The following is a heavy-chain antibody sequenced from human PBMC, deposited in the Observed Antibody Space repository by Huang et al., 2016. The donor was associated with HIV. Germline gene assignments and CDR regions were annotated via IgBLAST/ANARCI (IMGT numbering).Heavy chain of an antibody. CDR1: GVSTRTYY. V-gene: IGHV4-4*07. CDR3: ARDDRNAFDS. J-gene: IGHJ3*02. CDR2: MHQSEDT. Sequence: QVHLQESGPGLVKPSETLSFICTVSGVSTRTYYWSWIRQPAGKGPECIECMHQSEDTKSNPSLRSRVTIAVDTSKNQLSLRLTSVTAADTALYYCARDDRNAFDSWGQGIMVIVSS.